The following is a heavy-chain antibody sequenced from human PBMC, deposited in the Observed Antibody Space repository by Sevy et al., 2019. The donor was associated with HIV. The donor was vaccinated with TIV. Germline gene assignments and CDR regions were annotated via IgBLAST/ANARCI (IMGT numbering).Heavy chain of an antibody. D-gene: IGHD3-16*01. CDR1: GFTFSSYG. CDR2: ISYDGSNK. J-gene: IGHJ4*02. Sequence: GGSLRLSCAASGFTFSSYGMHWVRQAPGKGLEWVAVISYDGSNKYYADSVKGRFTISRDNSKNTLYLQMNSLRAEDTAVHYCAKGGGFDYWGQGTLVTVSS. CDR3: AKGGGFDY. V-gene: IGHV3-30*18.